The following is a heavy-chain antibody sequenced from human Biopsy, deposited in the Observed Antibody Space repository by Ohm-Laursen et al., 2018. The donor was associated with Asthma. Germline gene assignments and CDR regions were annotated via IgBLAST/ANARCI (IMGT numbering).Heavy chain of an antibody. V-gene: IGHV3-53*01. D-gene: IGHD3-22*01. J-gene: IGHJ4*02. CDR1: GFAVSRDY. Sequence: SQRLSCAASGFAVSRDYMFWVRQAPGKGLEWVSVIYSGGTSHTADSVRGRFTISRDFSKNTLHLQMHSLRVEDTAVYYCARGDSSNWSHYYFDYWGQGTLVTVSS. CDR3: ARGDSSNWSHYYFDY. CDR2: IYSGGTS.